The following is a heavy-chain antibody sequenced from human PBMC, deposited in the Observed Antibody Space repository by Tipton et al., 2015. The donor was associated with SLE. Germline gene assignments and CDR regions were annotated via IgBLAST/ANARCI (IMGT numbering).Heavy chain of an antibody. Sequence: TLSLTCTVSGGSIGSNSYHWGWIRQPPGKGLEWIGSIFYRGRTYRNPSLKSRVTIALDTSKNQFSLKLSPVTAADTAVYYCAAQLYNHDGHASNIWGQGTMVTVSS. CDR3: AAQLYNHDGHASNI. D-gene: IGHD2-8*01. CDR1: GGSIGSNSYH. CDR2: IFYRGRT. V-gene: IGHV4-39*07. J-gene: IGHJ3*02.